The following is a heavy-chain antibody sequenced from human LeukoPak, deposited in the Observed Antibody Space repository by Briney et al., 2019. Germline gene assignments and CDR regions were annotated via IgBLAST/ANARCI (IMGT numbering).Heavy chain of an antibody. CDR3: ARGDAFSGDH. Sequence: GGSLRLTCAVSRFSFTNFWMSWVRQAPGRGLEWVANIHPEGNEKYNVESVKGRFTISRDNTKNLLFLQMNGLRVEDTAVYYCARGDAFSGDHWGQGTLVTV. V-gene: IGHV3-7*04. J-gene: IGHJ4*02. CDR1: RFSFTNFW. CDR2: IHPEGNEK.